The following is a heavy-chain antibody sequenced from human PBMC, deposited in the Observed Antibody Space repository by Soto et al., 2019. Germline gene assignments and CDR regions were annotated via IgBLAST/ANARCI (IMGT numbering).Heavy chain of an antibody. V-gene: IGHV3-11*01. Sequence: GGSLRLSCAASGFTFSDYYMSWIRQAPGKGLEWVSYISSSGSTIYYADSVKGRFTISRANAKNSLYLQMNSLRAEDTAVYYWARTMVGEVMTLQHYPYMAFGGKGTTVPV. CDR3: ARTMVGEVMTLQHYPYMAF. CDR2: ISSSGSTI. CDR1: GFTFSDYY. D-gene: IGHD3-10*01. J-gene: IGHJ6*03.